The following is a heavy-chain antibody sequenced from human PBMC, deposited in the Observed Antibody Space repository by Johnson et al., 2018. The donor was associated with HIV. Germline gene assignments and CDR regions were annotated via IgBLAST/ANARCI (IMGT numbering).Heavy chain of an antibody. Sequence: QVQLVESGGGVVQPGGSLRLSCAASGFNFNGFGMHWVRQAPGKGLEWVAFLRYDGTNKNYGDSVQGRFTISRDNSKNTLFLQMNSLRTEDTALYYCAKSRGGYSYGYDAFDIWGQGTMVTVSS. J-gene: IGHJ3*02. CDR3: AKSRGGYSYGYDAFDI. D-gene: IGHD5-18*01. CDR1: GFNFNGFG. V-gene: IGHV3-30*02. CDR2: LRYDGTNK.